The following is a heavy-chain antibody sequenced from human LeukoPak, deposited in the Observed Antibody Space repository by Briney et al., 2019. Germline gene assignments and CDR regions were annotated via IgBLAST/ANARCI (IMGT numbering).Heavy chain of an antibody. CDR3: ARSYYFGSGSYYSHFDY. CDR1: GFTFSSYT. V-gene: IGHV3-30*04. J-gene: IGHJ4*02. CDR2: ISYHGSNK. D-gene: IGHD3-10*01. Sequence: GGSLRLSCAASGFTFSSYTIHWVRQAPGKGLEWVATISYHGSNKYYVDSVKGRFTISRDNSKNTLYLQMNSLSAEDTAVYYCARSYYFGSGSYYSHFDYWGQGTLVTVSS.